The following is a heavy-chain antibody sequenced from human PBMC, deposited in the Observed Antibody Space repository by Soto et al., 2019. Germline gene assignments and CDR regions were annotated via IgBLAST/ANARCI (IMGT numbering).Heavy chain of an antibody. J-gene: IGHJ5*02. CDR2: MHYSGTT. D-gene: IGHD3-22*01. CDR1: GGSISDGAYY. Sequence: PSETLSLTCTVSGGSISDGAYYWSWIRQHPGKCLDWIVYMHYSGTTYYNPSLRSRVTISVDAFKYQFSLKLSSVTAADTAVYYCARYYFDTGVYSNWFDLWGQGTLVTVSS. V-gene: IGHV4-31*03. CDR3: ARYYFDTGVYSNWFDL.